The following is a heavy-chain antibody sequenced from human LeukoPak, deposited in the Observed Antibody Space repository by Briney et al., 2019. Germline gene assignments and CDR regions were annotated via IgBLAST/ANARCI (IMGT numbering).Heavy chain of an antibody. CDR1: GISFSSYW. CDR2: IKYDGTHK. J-gene: IGHJ4*02. Sequence: QPGGSLRLSCVASGISFSSYWMAWVRQAPGKGLEWVANIKYDGTHKFYADSVKGRFTISRDNAKNSLFLEMNSLRADDTAVYFCASSHDSNGNDWGQGTLVTVSS. D-gene: IGHD3-22*01. V-gene: IGHV3-7*01. CDR3: ASSHDSNGND.